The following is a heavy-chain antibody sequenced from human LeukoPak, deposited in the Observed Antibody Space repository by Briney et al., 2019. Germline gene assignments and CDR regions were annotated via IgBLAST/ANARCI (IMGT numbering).Heavy chain of an antibody. Sequence: GGSLRLSWAASGFTFSSYAMSWVRQAPEKGLEWVSAISGSGGSTYYADSVKGRFTISRDNSKNTLYLQMNSLRAEDTAVYYCIGGGLQGIYWGQGTLVTVSS. CDR2: ISGSGGST. V-gene: IGHV3-23*01. D-gene: IGHD5-24*01. CDR1: GFTFSSYA. J-gene: IGHJ4*02. CDR3: IGGGLQGIY.